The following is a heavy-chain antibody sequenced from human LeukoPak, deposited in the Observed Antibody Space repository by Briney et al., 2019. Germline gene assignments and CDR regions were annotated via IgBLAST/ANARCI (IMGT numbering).Heavy chain of an antibody. CDR3: GLGGDQFEY. CDR2: INHSGST. J-gene: IGHJ4*02. CDR1: GGSFSAYF. D-gene: IGHD4-17*01. V-gene: IGHV4-34*01. Sequence: SETLSLTCAVYGGSFSAYFWSWMRQPPGKGLEWIGEINHSGSTYYNPSLKSRVTISVDTSKNQFSLKLSSVTAADTTAYYCGLGGDQFEYWGQGTLVTVSS.